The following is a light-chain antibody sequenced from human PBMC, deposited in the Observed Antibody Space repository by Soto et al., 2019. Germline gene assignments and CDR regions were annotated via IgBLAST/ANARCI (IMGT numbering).Light chain of an antibody. CDR2: AAS. V-gene: IGKV1-27*01. J-gene: IGKJ3*01. CDR3: QKYSIVPV. CDR1: QGIRNF. Sequence: DIQMTQSPTSLSASVGDRVTITCRASQGIRNFVAWYQQKPGKAPKLLIYAASTLQSGVPSRFSGSGSGPDFTLPINSLQPEDVATYSSQKYSIVPVFGPGTKVQIK.